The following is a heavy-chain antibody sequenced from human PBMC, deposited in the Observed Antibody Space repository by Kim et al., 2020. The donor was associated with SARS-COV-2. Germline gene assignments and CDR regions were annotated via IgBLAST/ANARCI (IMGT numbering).Heavy chain of an antibody. V-gene: IGHV1-2*02. CDR2: INPNRGDT. CDR3: ARGSSGYYYAGAFDF. D-gene: IGHD3-22*01. CDR1: GYTFINYY. J-gene: IGHJ3*01. Sequence: ASVKVSCKASGYTFINYYMHWVRQAPGQGLEWMGWINPNRGDTKYTQKFQGRVTMTRDTSISTVYMELSRLRSDDTAVYYCARGSSGYYYAGAFDFWGQGTMVAAS.